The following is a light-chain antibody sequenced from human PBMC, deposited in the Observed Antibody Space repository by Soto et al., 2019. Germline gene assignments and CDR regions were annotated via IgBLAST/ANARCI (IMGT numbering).Light chain of an antibody. Sequence: IVMTQSPATLSVSPGERATLSCRASQSMGSNVAWYQQKPGQAPRLLIYDASSRATGIPDRFSGGGSGTDFTLTISRLEPEDFAVYYCQQFSSYPLTFGGGTKVDIK. CDR3: QQFSSYPLT. V-gene: IGKV3D-20*01. CDR1: QSMGSN. J-gene: IGKJ4*01. CDR2: DAS.